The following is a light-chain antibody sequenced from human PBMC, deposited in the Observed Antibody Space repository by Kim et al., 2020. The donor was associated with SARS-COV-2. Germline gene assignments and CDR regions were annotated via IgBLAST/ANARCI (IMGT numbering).Light chain of an antibody. V-gene: IGLV7-43*01. Sequence: VETGTLTCADTTGAVTNAYRPSRCQQKPAQPPSALIYSTSNRHSWTPARFSGSLLGGKAALTLSRVQPEDEADYYCLVYNKAAWFFGGGTKLTVL. CDR3: LVYNKAAWF. J-gene: IGLJ3*02. CDR1: TGAVTNAYR. CDR2: STS.